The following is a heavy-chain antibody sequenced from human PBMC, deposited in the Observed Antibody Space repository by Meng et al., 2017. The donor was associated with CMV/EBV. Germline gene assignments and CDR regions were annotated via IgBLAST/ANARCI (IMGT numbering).Heavy chain of an antibody. CDR3: AHRRQHLQGRGFDY. J-gene: IGHJ4*02. CDR2: IYWNDDK. D-gene: IGHD3-10*01. Sequence: SGPTLVTPTQTLTLTCTFSGFSLSTSGVGVGWIRQPPGKALEWLALIYWNDDKRYSPSLKSRLTITKDTSKNQVVLTMTNMHPVDTATYYCAHRRQHLQGRGFDYWGQGTLVTVSS. CDR1: GFSLSTSGVG. V-gene: IGHV2-5*01.